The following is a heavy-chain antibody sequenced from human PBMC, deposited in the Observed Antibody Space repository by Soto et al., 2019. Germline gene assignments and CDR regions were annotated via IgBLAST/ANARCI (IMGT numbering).Heavy chain of an antibody. Sequence: GASVKVSCKASGYTFTTYYIHWVRQAPGQGLEWMGTINPGGGSTFFAPPFQGRVTLSRDTSTTSVCLELNDLRSEDTAVYYCARDNKSWEHAGGRYSNAMGVWGQRSSVTVSS. D-gene: IGHD2-15*01. J-gene: IGHJ6*01. CDR2: INPGGGST. CDR1: GYTFTTYY. CDR3: ARDNKSWEHAGGRYSNAMGV. V-gene: IGHV1-46*01.